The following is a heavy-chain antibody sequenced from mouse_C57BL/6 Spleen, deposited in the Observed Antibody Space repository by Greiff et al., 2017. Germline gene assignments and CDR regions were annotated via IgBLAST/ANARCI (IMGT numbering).Heavy chain of an antibody. CDR3: AKYGNSWFAY. CDR2: IYPGSGST. CDR1: GYTFTSYW. J-gene: IGHJ3*01. V-gene: IGHV1-55*01. Sequence: VQLQQSGAELARPGASVKLSCKASGYTFTSYWITWVKQRPGQGLEWIGDIYPGSGSTNYNEKFKGKATLTVDTSSSTAYMQLSSLTSEDAAVYYCAKYGNSWFAYWGQGTLVTVSA. D-gene: IGHD2-10*02.